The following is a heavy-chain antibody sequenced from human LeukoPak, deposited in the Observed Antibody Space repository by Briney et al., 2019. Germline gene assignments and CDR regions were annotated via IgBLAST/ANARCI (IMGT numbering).Heavy chain of an antibody. Sequence: HPGGSLRLSCAASGFTFSSYGMHWVRQAPGKGLEWVAVIWYDGSNKYYADSVKGRFTISRDNSKNTLYLQMNSLRAEDTAVYYCARDLSERAAAGPFDYWGQGTLVTVSS. D-gene: IGHD6-13*01. J-gene: IGHJ4*02. CDR2: IWYDGSNK. V-gene: IGHV3-33*08. CDR3: ARDLSERAAAGPFDY. CDR1: GFTFSSYG.